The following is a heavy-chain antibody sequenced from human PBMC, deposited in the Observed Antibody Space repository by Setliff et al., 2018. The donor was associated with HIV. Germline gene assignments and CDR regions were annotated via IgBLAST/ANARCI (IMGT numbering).Heavy chain of an antibody. Sequence: AKTYPASLKGRFTISRDDSKNTAYLQMYSLKTEDTAVYYCTRRLIDTYYYESGTYPSMDVWGKGTTVTVSS. CDR3: TRRLIDTYYYESGTYPSMDV. D-gene: IGHD3-10*01. J-gene: IGHJ6*03. V-gene: IGHV3-73*01. CDR2: AK.